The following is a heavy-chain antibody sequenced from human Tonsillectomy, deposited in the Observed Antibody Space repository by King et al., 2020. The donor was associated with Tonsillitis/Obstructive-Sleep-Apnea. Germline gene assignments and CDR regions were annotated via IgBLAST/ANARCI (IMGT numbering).Heavy chain of an antibody. CDR3: ARDRGYDFWSGYYFDL. J-gene: IGHJ2*01. D-gene: IGHD3-3*01. CDR1: GFTFSDHY. Sequence: VQLVESGGGLVQPGGSLRLSCSASGFTFSDHYMDWVRQGPGEGVECGGRTRIRANSYATEYAASVKGRFTISRDDSKYSLYLQMNSLKTEDTAVYYCARDRGYDFWSGYYFDLWGRGTLVTVSS. V-gene: IGHV3-72*01. CDR2: TRIRANSYAT.